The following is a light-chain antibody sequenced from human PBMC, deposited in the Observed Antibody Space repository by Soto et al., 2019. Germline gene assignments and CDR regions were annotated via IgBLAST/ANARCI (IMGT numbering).Light chain of an antibody. Sequence: EIVLTQSPGTLSFSPGERATLSCRASQSVSSSYLAWYQQKPGQAPRLLIYGASSRATGIPDRFSGSGSGTQFTLTISSLQSEDFAVYYCQQYNNWPPLTFGGGTKV. CDR1: QSVSSSY. V-gene: IGKV3D-15*01. CDR2: GAS. CDR3: QQYNNWPPLT. J-gene: IGKJ4*01.